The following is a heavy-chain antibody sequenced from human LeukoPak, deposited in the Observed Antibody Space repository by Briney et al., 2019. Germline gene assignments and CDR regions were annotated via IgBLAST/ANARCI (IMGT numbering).Heavy chain of an antibody. D-gene: IGHD7-27*01. Sequence: GGSPRLSCAASGFTFSSYTMSWVRQAPGKGLEWVSTITTSDGNTYYADSVKGRFTVSRDNSKNTLYLQMNSLRAEDTAVYYCAKDGGLWVSAHWGDSWGRGTLVTVSS. CDR2: ITTSDGNT. CDR1: GFTFSSYT. CDR3: AKDGGLWVSAHWGDS. J-gene: IGHJ4*02. V-gene: IGHV3-23*01.